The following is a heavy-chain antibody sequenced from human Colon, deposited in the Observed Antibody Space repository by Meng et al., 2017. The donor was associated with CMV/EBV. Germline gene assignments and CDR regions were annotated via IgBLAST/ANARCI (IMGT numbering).Heavy chain of an antibody. CDR1: GFTFSSYG. Sequence: GESLKISCAASGFTFSSYGMHWVRQAPGKGLEWVAFIRYDGSNKYYADSVKGRFTISRDNSRNMVYLQMNSLRAEDTAVYYCGKQLAAAGLCIDYWGQGTLVTVSS. V-gene: IGHV3-30*02. CDR3: GKQLAAAGLCIDY. CDR2: IRYDGSNK. D-gene: IGHD6-13*01. J-gene: IGHJ4*02.